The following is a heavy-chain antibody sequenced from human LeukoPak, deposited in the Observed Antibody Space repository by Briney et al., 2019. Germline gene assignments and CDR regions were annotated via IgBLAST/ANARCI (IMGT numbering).Heavy chain of an antibody. Sequence: PGGSLRLSCVASGFSLRNYWMSWVRQAPGKGLEWVANIKQDESEKYYVDSVKGRFTISRDNAKNSLYLQMNSQRAEDTAVYYCARALDSSSSRYQAFEYWGQGTLVTVSS. CDR1: GFSLRNYW. CDR2: IKQDESEK. V-gene: IGHV3-7*01. CDR3: ARALDSSSSRYQAFEY. D-gene: IGHD2-2*01. J-gene: IGHJ4*02.